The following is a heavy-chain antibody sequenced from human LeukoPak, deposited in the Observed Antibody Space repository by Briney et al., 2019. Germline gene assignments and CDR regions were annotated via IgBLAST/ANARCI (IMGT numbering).Heavy chain of an antibody. CDR3: ARQAWGSSWYDRWFDP. V-gene: IGHV5-10-1*01. Sequence: GESLKIPCKGSGYSFTSYWTSWVRQMPGKGLEWMGRIDPSDSYTNYSPSFQGHVTISADKSISTAYLQWSSLKASDTAMYYCARQAWGSSWYDRWFDPWGQGTLVTVSS. CDR1: GYSFTSYW. D-gene: IGHD6-13*01. CDR2: IDPSDSYT. J-gene: IGHJ5*02.